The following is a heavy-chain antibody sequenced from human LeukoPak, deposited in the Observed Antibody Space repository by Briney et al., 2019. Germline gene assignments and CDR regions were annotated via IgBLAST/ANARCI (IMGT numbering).Heavy chain of an antibody. Sequence: SETLSLTCTVSGGSISSSSYSWGWIRQPPGKGLEWIGSIYYSGSTYYNPSLKSRVTISVDTSKNQFSLKLSSVTAADTAVYYCASSLLIDGTVDYWGQGTLVTVSS. D-gene: IGHD1-26*01. CDR1: GGSISSSSYS. CDR2: IYYSGST. CDR3: ASSLLIDGTVDY. V-gene: IGHV4-39*01. J-gene: IGHJ4*02.